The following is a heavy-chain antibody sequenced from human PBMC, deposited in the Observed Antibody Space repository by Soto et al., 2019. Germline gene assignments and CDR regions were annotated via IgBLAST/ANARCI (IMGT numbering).Heavy chain of an antibody. Sequence: SETLSLTCTVSGGSINNYYWTWIRRAPGKGLEWIGYVYYTGSTSYNPSLKGRVTISLDTSMNQFSLTLSSVTAADTAVYFCARYSPPKKSYDSNPGWFDPWGQGILVTVSS. J-gene: IGHJ5*02. CDR1: GGSINNYY. D-gene: IGHD3-22*01. CDR3: ARYSPPKKSYDSNPGWFDP. V-gene: IGHV4-59*01. CDR2: VYYTGST.